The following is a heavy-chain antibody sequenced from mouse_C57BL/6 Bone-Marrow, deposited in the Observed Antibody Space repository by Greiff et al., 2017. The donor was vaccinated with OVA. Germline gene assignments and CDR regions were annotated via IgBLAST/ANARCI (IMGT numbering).Heavy chain of an antibody. V-gene: IGHV1-9*01. CDR2: ILPGSGST. CDR1: GYTFTGYW. Sequence: QVQLQQSGAELMKPGASVKLSCKATGYTFTGYWIEWVKQRPGHGLEWIGEILPGSGSTNYNEKFKGKATLTADTSSNTAYMQLSSLTTEDSAIYYCARYGYDDGDWYFDVWGTGTTVTVSS. D-gene: IGHD2-2*01. CDR3: ARYGYDDGDWYFDV. J-gene: IGHJ1*03.